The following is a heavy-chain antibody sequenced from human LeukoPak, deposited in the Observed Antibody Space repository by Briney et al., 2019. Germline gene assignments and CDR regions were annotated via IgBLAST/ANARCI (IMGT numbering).Heavy chain of an antibody. CDR3: ARRKGVSSSLVFYYFDY. D-gene: IGHD6-6*01. CDR1: GFTFSDYY. V-gene: IGHV3-11*06. CDR2: ISSSSSYT. J-gene: IGHJ4*02. Sequence: PGGSLRLSCAASGFTFSDYYMSWIRQAPGKGLEWVSYISSSSSYTNYADSVKGRFTISRDNAKNSLYLQMNSLRAEDTAVYYYARRKGVSSSLVFYYFDYWGQGTLVTVSS.